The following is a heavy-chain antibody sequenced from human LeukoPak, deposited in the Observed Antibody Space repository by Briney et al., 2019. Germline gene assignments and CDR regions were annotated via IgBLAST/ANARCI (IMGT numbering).Heavy chain of an antibody. J-gene: IGHJ6*03. V-gene: IGHV3-11*04. CDR3: TRGDIDYYYYMDV. CDR1: GFTFSDYY. Sequence: GGSLRLSCAASGFTFSDYYMSWIRQAPGKGLEWVSYISSSGSTIYYADSVKGRFTISRDNAKNSLYLQMNSLRPEDTAVYYCTRGDIDYYYYMDVWGKGTTVTVS. CDR2: ISSSGSTI.